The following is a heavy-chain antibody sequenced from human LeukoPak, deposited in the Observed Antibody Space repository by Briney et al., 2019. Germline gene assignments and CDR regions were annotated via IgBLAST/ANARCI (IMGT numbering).Heavy chain of an antibody. Sequence: SETLSLTCTVSGGSISSYYWSWIRQPPGKGLEWIGYIYYSGSTNYNPSLKSRVTMSVDTSKNHFSLKLNSVTAADAAVYYCARHSSFFSPLYPWGQGTLVTVSS. V-gene: IGHV4-59*08. CDR2: IYYSGST. CDR3: ARHSSFFSPLYP. D-gene: IGHD1-26*01. J-gene: IGHJ5*02. CDR1: GGSISSYY.